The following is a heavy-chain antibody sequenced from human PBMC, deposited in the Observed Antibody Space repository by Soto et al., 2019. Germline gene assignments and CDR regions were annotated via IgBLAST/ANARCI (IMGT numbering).Heavy chain of an antibody. CDR2: IYYSGST. V-gene: IGHV4-39*01. CDR3: VPGIAAGSQH. Sequence: SETLSLTCTVSGGSISSSSYYWGWIRQPPGKGLEWIGSIYYSGSTYYNPSLKSRVTISVDTSKNQFSLKLSSVTAADTAVYYCVPGIAAGSQHWGQGTLVTVSS. CDR1: GGSISSSSYY. D-gene: IGHD6-13*01. J-gene: IGHJ1*01.